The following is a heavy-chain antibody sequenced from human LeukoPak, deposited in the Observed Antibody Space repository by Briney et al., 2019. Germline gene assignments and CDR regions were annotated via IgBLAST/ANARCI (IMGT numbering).Heavy chain of an antibody. CDR2: ISGSGGST. CDR1: GFTFSSYG. J-gene: IGHJ4*02. V-gene: IGHV3-23*01. Sequence: GGSLRLSCAASGFTFSSYGMTWVRQAPGKGLEWVSGISGSGGSTYYEDSVKGRFTISRDNSKNTLYLQMNSLRAEDTAVYYCAKNSGGTCYSHLNYWGQGTLVTISS. CDR3: AKNSGGTCYSHLNY. D-gene: IGHD2-15*01.